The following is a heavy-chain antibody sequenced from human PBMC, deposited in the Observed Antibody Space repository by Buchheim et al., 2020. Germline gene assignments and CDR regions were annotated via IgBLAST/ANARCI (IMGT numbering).Heavy chain of an antibody. CDR3: ARTPYFSDSSGYSH. Sequence: QRQLQESGPGLVKPSETLSLTCTVSGGSISDSHYYWGWIRQPPGKGLERIGNVFYSGNTYYNPSLKSRLTISVDTSNNQFSLKLSSVTAADTALYFCARTPYFSDSSGYSHWGLGTL. J-gene: IGHJ4*02. CDR2: VFYSGNT. D-gene: IGHD3-22*01. V-gene: IGHV4-39*01. CDR1: GGSISDSHYY.